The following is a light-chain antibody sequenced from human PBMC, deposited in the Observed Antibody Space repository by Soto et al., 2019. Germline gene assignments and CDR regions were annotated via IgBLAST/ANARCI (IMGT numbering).Light chain of an antibody. CDR2: GAS. CDR1: QSVRNN. Sequence: EIVLTQSPAALSASPGERVTLSCRASQSVRNNLAWYQQKPGQAPSLLIYGASSRSTGIPARFSGSGSGTEFTLTISRLEPEDFAVYYCQQYGSSPITFGQGTRREIK. J-gene: IGKJ5*01. V-gene: IGKV3-15*01. CDR3: QQYGSSPIT.